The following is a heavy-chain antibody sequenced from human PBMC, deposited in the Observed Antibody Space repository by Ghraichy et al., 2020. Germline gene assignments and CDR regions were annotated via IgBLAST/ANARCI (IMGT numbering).Heavy chain of an antibody. D-gene: IGHD3-22*01. CDR1: GYTFTSYY. J-gene: IGHJ4*02. V-gene: IGHV1-46*01. Sequence: ASVKVSCKASGYTFTSYYMHWVRQAPGQGLEWMGIINPSGGSTSYAQKFQGRVTMTRDTSTSTVYMELSSLRSEDTAVYYCARDQGDHDSSGYYYLGYWGQGTLVTVSS. CDR3: ARDQGDHDSSGYYYLGY. CDR2: INPSGGST.